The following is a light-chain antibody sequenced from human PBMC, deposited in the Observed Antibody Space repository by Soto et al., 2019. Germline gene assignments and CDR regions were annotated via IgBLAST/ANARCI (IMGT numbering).Light chain of an antibody. CDR2: DAP. CDR1: QSISSW. CDR3: QQYNSYPWT. Sequence: DIQMTQSPSTLSASVGDRVTITCRASQSISSWLAWYQQKPGKAPKLLIYDAPSLESGVPSRISGSGSGTEFTLTISSLQPDDFATYYCQQYNSYPWTFGQGTKVDIK. V-gene: IGKV1-5*01. J-gene: IGKJ1*01.